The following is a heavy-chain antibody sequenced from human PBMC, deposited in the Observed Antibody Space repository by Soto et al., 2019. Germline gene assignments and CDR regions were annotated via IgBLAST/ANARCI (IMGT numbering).Heavy chain of an antibody. CDR2: IRSKRYGGTT. CDR1: GFTFGDHG. V-gene: IGHV3-49*04. J-gene: IGHJ4*02. D-gene: IGHD2-15*01. CDR3: ARGPRHCSGGSCYYIDY. Sequence: GGSLRLSCTASGFTFGDHGLSWVRQAPGRGLEWVGFIRSKRYGGTTEFAASVKGRFSISRDDSNTIAYLQMNRLQSEDTAVYYCARGPRHCSGGSCYYIDYWGRGTLVTVSS.